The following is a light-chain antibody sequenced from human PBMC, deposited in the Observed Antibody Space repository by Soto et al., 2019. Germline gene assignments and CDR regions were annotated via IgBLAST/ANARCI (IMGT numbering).Light chain of an antibody. Sequence: QSALTQSASVSGSPGQSITISCTGTSSDVGGYDYVSWYQQHPGKAPKLMIYGVSNRPSGVSNRFSGSKSGNTASLTISGRQAEDEADYYCSSYTNSITHVFGGGTKLTVL. CDR2: GVS. CDR1: SSDVGGYDY. CDR3: SSYTNSITHV. V-gene: IGLV2-14*03. J-gene: IGLJ3*02.